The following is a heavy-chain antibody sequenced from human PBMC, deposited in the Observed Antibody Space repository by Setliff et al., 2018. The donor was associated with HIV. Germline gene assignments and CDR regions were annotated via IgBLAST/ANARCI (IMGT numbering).Heavy chain of an antibody. D-gene: IGHD6-19*01. J-gene: IGHJ4*02. V-gene: IGHV4-34*01. CDR1: SASFSGYF. Sequence: SETLFLTCAVYSASFSGYFCGWIRHLPRKGLEWIGESNYGGHTNYNPSLKSRVNILVHTSKNQFSLKLSSVTAADTAVYYCARRSGWYDYWGQGTLVTVSS. CDR3: ARRSGWYDY. CDR2: SNYGGHT.